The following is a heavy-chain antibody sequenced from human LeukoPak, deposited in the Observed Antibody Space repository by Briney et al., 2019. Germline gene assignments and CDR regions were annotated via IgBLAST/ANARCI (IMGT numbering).Heavy chain of an antibody. CDR3: AGIDYYDSSGVPFDW. CDR1: GGSISSYY. CDR2: IYYSGST. J-gene: IGHJ4*02. Sequence: SETLSLTCTVSGGSISSYYWSWIRQPPGKGLGWIGYIYYSGSTNYNPSLKSRVTISVDTSKNQFSLKLSSVTAADTAVYYCAGIDYYDSSGVPFDWWGQGTLVTVSS. V-gene: IGHV4-59*01. D-gene: IGHD3-22*01.